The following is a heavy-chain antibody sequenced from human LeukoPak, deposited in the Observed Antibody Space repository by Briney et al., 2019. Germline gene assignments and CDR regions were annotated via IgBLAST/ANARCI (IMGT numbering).Heavy chain of an antibody. D-gene: IGHD3-22*01. J-gene: IGHJ4*02. Sequence: GASVKVSCKASGYTFTGYYMHWVRQAPGQGLEWMGWINPNSGGTTYAQKFRGRVTMTRDTSINTAYMELTRLTSDDTALYYCARVWGYYYDSSGYSDFDYWGQGTLVTVSS. CDR2: INPNSGGT. V-gene: IGHV1-2*02. CDR1: GYTFTGYY. CDR3: ARVWGYYYDSSGYSDFDY.